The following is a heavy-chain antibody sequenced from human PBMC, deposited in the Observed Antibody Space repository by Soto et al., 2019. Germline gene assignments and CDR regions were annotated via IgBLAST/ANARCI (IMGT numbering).Heavy chain of an antibody. Sequence: SETLSLTCTVSGGSISSSSYYWGWIRQPPGKGLEWIGSIYYSGSTYYNPSLKSRVTISVDKSNNQFSLTLKYVTAADTAVYYCATLPPRIEVTVLPIPTWGQGTLVTVSS. CDR1: GGSISSSSYY. CDR2: IYYSGST. J-gene: IGHJ5*02. CDR3: ATLPPRIEVTVLPIPT. D-gene: IGHD2-15*01. V-gene: IGHV4-39*07.